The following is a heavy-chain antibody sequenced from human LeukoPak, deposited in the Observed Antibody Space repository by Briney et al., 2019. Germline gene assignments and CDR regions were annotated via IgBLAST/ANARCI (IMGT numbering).Heavy chain of an antibody. CDR2: IIPIFGTA. CDR3: ARGSIVGAPYYYYYYGVDV. Sequence: SVKVSCKASGGTFSSYAISWVRQAPGQGLEWMGGIIPIFGTANYAQKFQGRVTITADESTSTAYMELSSLRSEDTAVYYCARGSIVGAPYYYYYYGVDVWGQGTTVTVSS. CDR1: GGTFSSYA. D-gene: IGHD1-26*01. J-gene: IGHJ6*02. V-gene: IGHV1-69*01.